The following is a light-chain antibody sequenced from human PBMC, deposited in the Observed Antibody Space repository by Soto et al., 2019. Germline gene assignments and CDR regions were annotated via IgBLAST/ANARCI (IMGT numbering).Light chain of an antibody. Sequence: EIVLTQSPGTLSLSPGERATLSCRASQSVGSSYLAWYQQKPGQAPRLLIYDASNRATGIPDRFSGSGSGTDFTLTISRLEPEDFAVYYCQQYGSSGTFGQGTKVDI. J-gene: IGKJ1*01. CDR2: DAS. CDR3: QQYGSSGT. V-gene: IGKV3-20*01. CDR1: QSVGSSY.